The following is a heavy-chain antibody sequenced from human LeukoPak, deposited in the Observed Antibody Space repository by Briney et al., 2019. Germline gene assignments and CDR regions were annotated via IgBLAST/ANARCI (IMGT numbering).Heavy chain of an antibody. Sequence: SETLSLTCAVYGESFSGYYWSWLRQPPGKGLEWVGEINHSGSTNYNPSLKSRVTISVDTSKNQFSLKLSSVTAADTAVYYCARGPNYDILTGSPRGWFDPWGQGTLVTVSS. D-gene: IGHD3-9*01. V-gene: IGHV4-34*01. J-gene: IGHJ5*02. CDR3: ARGPNYDILTGSPRGWFDP. CDR2: INHSGST. CDR1: GESFSGYY.